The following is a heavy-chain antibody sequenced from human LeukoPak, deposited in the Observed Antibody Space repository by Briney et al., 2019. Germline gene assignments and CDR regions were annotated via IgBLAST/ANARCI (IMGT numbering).Heavy chain of an antibody. CDR3: ARDRQPYYHYYGMDV. CDR1: GFSISNYW. CDR2: INQDGSEK. D-gene: IGHD6-6*01. J-gene: IGHJ6*02. Sequence: GGSLRLSCAVSGFSISNYWMSWVRHIPGKGLEWVANINQDGSEKYYVDSVKGRFTISRDDAKNSLYLQMNSLRAEDTAAYYCARDRQPYYHYYGMDVWGQGTTVTVSS. V-gene: IGHV3-7*01.